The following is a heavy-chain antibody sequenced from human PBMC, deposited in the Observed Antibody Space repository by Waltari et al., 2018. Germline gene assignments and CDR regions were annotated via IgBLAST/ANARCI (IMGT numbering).Heavy chain of an antibody. Sequence: EVQMVESXGGLVQHGGSLRRSCXVSGXSFRGHWMTGVRQGLEKGLELVGNIKHEXSDKYYVESVKGXFTXSRXXXKXSRSLQMXXXGAEXTAVYYCARGXWNRLDYXGQGTLVTVXS. CDR2: IKHEXSDK. CDR3: ARGXWNRLDY. J-gene: IGHJ4*02. D-gene: IGHD1-1*01. CDR1: GXSFRGHW. V-gene: IGHV3-7*04.